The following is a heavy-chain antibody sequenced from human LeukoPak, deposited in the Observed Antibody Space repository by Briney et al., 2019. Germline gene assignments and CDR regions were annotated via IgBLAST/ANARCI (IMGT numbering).Heavy chain of an antibody. V-gene: IGHV3-11*06. D-gene: IGHD6-13*01. CDR2: ISSSSSYT. Sequence: PGGSLRLSCAASGFTFSDYYVSWIRQAPGKGLEWVSYISSSSSYTNYADSVKGRVTISRDNAKNSLYLQMNSLRAEDAAVYYCARSPQYSSSCYDYWGQGTLVTVSS. CDR3: ARSPQYSSSCYDY. J-gene: IGHJ4*02. CDR1: GFTFSDYY.